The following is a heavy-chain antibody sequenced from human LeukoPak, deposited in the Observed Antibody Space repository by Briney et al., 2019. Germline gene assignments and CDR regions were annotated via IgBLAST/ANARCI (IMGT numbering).Heavy chain of an antibody. CDR1: GGSLSSYY. J-gene: IGHJ5*02. Sequence: PSETLSLTCTVSGGSLSSYYWSWIRQPPGKGLEWIGYIYYSGSTNYNPSLKSRVTISVDTSKNQFSLKLSSVTAADTAVYYCARSYDILTGYSHGDWFDPWGQGTLVTVSS. CDR3: ARSYDILTGYSHGDWFDP. D-gene: IGHD3-9*01. V-gene: IGHV4-59*01. CDR2: IYYSGST.